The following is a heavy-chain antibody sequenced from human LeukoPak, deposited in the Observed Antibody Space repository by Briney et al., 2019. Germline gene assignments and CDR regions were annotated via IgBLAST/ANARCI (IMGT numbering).Heavy chain of an antibody. CDR3: ARDGREGYCSSTSCPFDY. Sequence: SGGSLRLSCAASGFTFSSYAMSWVRQAPGKGLEWVSAISGSGGSTYYADSVKGRFTISRDNSKNTLYLQMNSLRAEDTAVYYCARDGREGYCSSTSCPFDYWGQGTLVTVSS. V-gene: IGHV3-23*01. CDR1: GFTFSSYA. J-gene: IGHJ4*02. D-gene: IGHD2-2*01. CDR2: ISGSGGST.